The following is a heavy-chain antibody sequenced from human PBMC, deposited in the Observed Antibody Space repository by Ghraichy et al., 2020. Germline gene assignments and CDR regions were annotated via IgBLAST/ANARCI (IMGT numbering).Heavy chain of an antibody. Sequence: SQTLSLTCSVSGGSISTSSYYWGWIRQPPGKGLEWIGSIYYSGSTSFNPSLKSRVTISIDTSKNQFSLKVRSVTAADTAVYYCASHVTEGGFLIVVPVIYFMDVWGKGTTVTVSS. CDR2: IYYSGST. V-gene: IGHV4-39*01. D-gene: IGHD2-15*01. CDR1: GGSISTSSYY. CDR3: ASHVTEGGFLIVVPVIYFMDV. J-gene: IGHJ6*03.